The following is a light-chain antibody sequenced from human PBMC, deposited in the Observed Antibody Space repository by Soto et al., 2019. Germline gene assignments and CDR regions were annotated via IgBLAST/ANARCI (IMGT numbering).Light chain of an antibody. Sequence: EIGATQSPSTLSVSNGETASLSCRASQSAGNFLAWYQQKPGQAPRLLIYGASNRATGIPDRFSGSGSGTDFTLTISSLQSEDFAVYYCQQYEVWPRRFCGGSK. CDR3: QQYEVWPRR. CDR1: QSAGNF. V-gene: IGKV3D-15*01. J-gene: IGKJ4*01. CDR2: GAS.